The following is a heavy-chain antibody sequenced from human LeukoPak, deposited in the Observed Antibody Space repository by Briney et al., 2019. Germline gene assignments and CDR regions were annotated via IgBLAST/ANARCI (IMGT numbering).Heavy chain of an antibody. D-gene: IGHD1-26*01. J-gene: IGHJ4*02. CDR2: ITGGGGSI. CDR1: GFSFGNYA. Sequence: KPGGSLRLSCVASGFSFGNYAMSWIRQAPGKGLEWVSYITGGGGSIYYADSVKGRFTISRDNAKNSLYLQMNSLRAEDTAVYYCARYRVGATDYWGQGTLVTVSS. V-gene: IGHV3-11*04. CDR3: ARYRVGATDY.